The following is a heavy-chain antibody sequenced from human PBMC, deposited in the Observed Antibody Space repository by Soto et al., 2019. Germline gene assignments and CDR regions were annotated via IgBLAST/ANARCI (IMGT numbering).Heavy chain of an antibody. V-gene: IGHV3-11*01. CDR1: GFTFSDYY. J-gene: IGHJ6*02. CDR2: ISSSGSTI. Sequence: GGSLRLSCAASGFTFSDYYMSWIRQAPGKGLEWVSYISSSGSTIYYADSVKGRFTISRDNAKNSLYLQMNSLRAEDTAVYYCARDEITVTTLYYGMDVWGQGTTVTVYS. CDR3: ARDEITVTTLYYGMDV. D-gene: IGHD4-17*01.